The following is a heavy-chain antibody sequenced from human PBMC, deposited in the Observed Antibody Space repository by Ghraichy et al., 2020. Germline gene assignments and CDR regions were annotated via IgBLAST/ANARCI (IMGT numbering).Heavy chain of an antibody. V-gene: IGHV4-59*01. Sequence: SQTLSLTCTVSGSSISTYYLSWMRQPPGKGLEWIGYVHNSGSTNYNPSLKSRVTISVDTSQNQFSLKLTSVTTADTAVYYCARESGWSGFFDYWGQGTLVTVSS. CDR2: VHNSGST. J-gene: IGHJ4*02. CDR1: GSSISTYY. CDR3: ARESGWSGFFDY. D-gene: IGHD3-3*01.